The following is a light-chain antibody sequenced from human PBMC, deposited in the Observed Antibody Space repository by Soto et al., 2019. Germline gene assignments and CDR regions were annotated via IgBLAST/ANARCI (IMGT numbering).Light chain of an antibody. V-gene: IGKV1-5*03. CDR1: QSISSW. CDR3: QQYNSYSPWK. Sequence: IQMTQSPSTLSASVGDRVTITCRASQSISSWLAWYQQKPGKAPKLLIYKASSLESGVPSRFSGSGSGTEFTLTISSLQPDDFATYYCQQYNSYSPWKFGQGTKVDIK. CDR2: KAS. J-gene: IGKJ1*01.